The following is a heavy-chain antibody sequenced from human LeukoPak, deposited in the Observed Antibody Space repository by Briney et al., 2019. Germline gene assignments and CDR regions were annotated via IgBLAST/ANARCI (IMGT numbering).Heavy chain of an antibody. CDR1: GGTISSYY. CDR3: ARVVHGEWELPDAFDI. J-gene: IGHJ3*02. CDR2: IYTSGST. V-gene: IGHV4-4*07. D-gene: IGHD1-26*01. Sequence: PSETLSLTCTVSGGTISSYYWHWMRQPAGKGLEWIGGIYTSGSTNYNPSLKSRVTMSVDTSKNQFSLKLSSVTAADTAVYYCARVVHGEWELPDAFDIWGQGTMVTVSS.